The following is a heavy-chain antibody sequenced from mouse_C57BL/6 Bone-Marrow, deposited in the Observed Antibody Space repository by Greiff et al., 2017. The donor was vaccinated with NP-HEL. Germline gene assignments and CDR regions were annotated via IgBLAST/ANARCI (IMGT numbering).Heavy chain of an antibody. V-gene: IGHV5-12*01. J-gene: IGHJ4*01. D-gene: IGHD2-2*01. CDR1: GFTFSDYY. Sequence: EVMLVESGGGLVQPGGSLKLSCAASGFTFSDYYMYWVRQTPEKRLEWVAYISNGGGSTYYPDTVKGRFTISRDNAKNTLYLQMSRLKSEDTAMYYCARHPSTMVTGYAMDYWGQGTSVTVSS. CDR3: ARHPSTMVTGYAMDY. CDR2: ISNGGGST.